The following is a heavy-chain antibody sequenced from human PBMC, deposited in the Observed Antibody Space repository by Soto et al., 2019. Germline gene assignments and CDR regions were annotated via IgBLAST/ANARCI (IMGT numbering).Heavy chain of an antibody. CDR2: ISGSGGST. CDR3: ENEITIFHYGMDV. V-gene: IGHV3-23*01. D-gene: IGHD3-3*01. J-gene: IGHJ6*02. Sequence: GGSLRLSCAASGFTFSSYAMSWVRQAPGKGLEWVSAISGSGGSTYYADSVKGRFTISRDNSKNTLYLQMNSLRAEDTAVYYCENEITIFHYGMDVWGQGTTVTVSS. CDR1: GFTFSSYA.